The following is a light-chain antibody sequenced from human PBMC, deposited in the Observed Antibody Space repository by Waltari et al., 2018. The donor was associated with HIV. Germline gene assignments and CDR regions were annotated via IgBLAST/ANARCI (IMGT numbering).Light chain of an antibody. V-gene: IGKV1-5*03. J-gene: IGKJ1*01. CDR3: QQYSSSWA. Sequence: DVQMTQSPFTLSASVGDRVTITCRASQSVSSWLAWYQQKPGKPPQLLIYKASTLESGVPSRFSGSGSGTEFTLTISGLQPDDFATYFCQQYSSSWAFGQGTKVEI. CDR2: KAS. CDR1: QSVSSW.